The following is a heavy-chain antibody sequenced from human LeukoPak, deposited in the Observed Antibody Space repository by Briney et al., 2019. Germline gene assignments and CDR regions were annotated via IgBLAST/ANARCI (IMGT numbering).Heavy chain of an antibody. CDR1: GFTFGSYA. CDR2: ISASGGST. Sequence: GGSLRLSCAASGFTFGSYAMTWVRQAPGKGLEWVSSISASGGSTYYADSVKGRFTISRDNSKNTLSLQMNSLRAEDTAVYYCAKDTQWLVRLGYMDVWGRGTTVTVSS. D-gene: IGHD6-19*01. CDR3: AKDTQWLVRLGYMDV. V-gene: IGHV3-23*01. J-gene: IGHJ6*03.